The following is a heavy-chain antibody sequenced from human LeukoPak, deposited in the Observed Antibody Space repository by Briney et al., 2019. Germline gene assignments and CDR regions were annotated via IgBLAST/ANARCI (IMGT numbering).Heavy chain of an antibody. CDR2: ITGSGANT. Sequence: GGSLRLSCAASGFTFSRYAMSWVRQAPGKGLEWVSGITGSGANTYYADSVKGRFTISRDNAKNSLFLQMNSLRAEDTAVYYCAKDGYCTNGVCYYMFDYWGQGTLVTVS. CDR3: AKDGYCTNGVCYYMFDY. J-gene: IGHJ4*02. D-gene: IGHD2-8*01. CDR1: GFTFSRYA. V-gene: IGHV3-23*01.